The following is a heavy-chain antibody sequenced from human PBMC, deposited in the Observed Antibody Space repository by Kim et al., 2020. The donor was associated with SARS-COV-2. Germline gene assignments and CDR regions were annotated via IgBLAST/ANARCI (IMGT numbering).Heavy chain of an antibody. CDR3: VRGGTMVTRYYFDY. D-gene: IGHD3-10*01. Sequence: AASVKGRFTISRDDSKNSLYLQMNSLKSEDTAVYYCVRGGTMVTRYYFDYWGQGTLVTVSS. V-gene: IGHV3-72*01. J-gene: IGHJ4*02.